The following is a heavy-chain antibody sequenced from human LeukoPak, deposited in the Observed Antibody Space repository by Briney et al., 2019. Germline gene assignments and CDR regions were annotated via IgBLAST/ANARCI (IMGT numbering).Heavy chain of an antibody. J-gene: IGHJ6*03. CDR2: IYTSGST. V-gene: IGHV4-61*02. Sequence: SETLSLTCTVSGYSISSGYYWGWIRQPAGKGLEWIGRIYTSGSTNYNPSLKSRVTISVDTSKNQFSLKLSSVTAADTAVYYCARAQGDYDILTGYHYYYYYMDVWGKGTTVTISS. D-gene: IGHD3-9*01. CDR3: ARAQGDYDILTGYHYYYYYMDV. CDR1: GYSISSGYY.